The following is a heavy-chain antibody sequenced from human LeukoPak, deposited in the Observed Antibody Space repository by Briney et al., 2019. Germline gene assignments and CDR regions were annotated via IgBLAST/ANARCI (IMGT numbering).Heavy chain of an antibody. CDR3: AKRPGLSYGYDY. D-gene: IGHD5-18*01. J-gene: IGHJ4*02. CDR2: ITGDSSGT. V-gene: IGHV3-23*01. Sequence: PGGSLRLSCAASGFTFSSYTVTWVRQAPGKGLEWVSAITGDSSGTFYADSVKGRFTISRDNSKNTVYLQMNSLRGEDTALYYCAKRPGLSYGYDYWGQGTLVTVSS. CDR1: GFTFSSYT.